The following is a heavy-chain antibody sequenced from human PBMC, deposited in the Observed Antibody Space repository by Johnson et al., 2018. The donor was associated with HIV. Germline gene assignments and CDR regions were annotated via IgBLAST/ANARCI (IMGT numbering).Heavy chain of an antibody. V-gene: IGHV3-20*04. CDR2: INWNGGST. CDR3: ATLPVNYYDSRGAFDI. CDR1: RFIFDDYG. Sequence: EVQVLESGGGMVRPGGSLRLSCAASRFIFDDYGMSWVRQAPGKGLEWVSGINWNGGSTGYADSVRGRFTISRDNAKNSLYLQMNSLRAEDTALYYCATLPVNYYDSRGAFDIWGQGTMVTVSS. J-gene: IGHJ3*02. D-gene: IGHD3-22*01.